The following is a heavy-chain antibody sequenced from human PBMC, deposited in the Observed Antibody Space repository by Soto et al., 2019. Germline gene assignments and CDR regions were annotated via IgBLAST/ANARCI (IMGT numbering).Heavy chain of an antibody. V-gene: IGHV4-34*01. CDR2: INHSGST. CDR1: GGSFSGYY. Sequence: KPSETLSLTCAVYGGSFSGYYWSWIRQPPGKGLEWIGEINHSGSTNYNPSLKSRVTISVDTSKNQFSLKLSSVTAADTAVYYCARAGIYSGYDAFDYWGQGTLVTVSS. CDR3: ARAGIYSGYDAFDY. J-gene: IGHJ4*02. D-gene: IGHD5-12*01.